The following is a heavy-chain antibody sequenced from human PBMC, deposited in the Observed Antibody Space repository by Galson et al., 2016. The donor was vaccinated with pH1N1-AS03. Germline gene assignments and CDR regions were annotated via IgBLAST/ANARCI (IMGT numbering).Heavy chain of an antibody. V-gene: IGHV7-4-1*02. CDR2: INTNTGDT. Sequence: SVKVSCKASGYRFKDYAINWVRQAPGQGPEWMGWINTNTGDTKLAQGFAGRFVFSLDASVSTAYLQITSLRAEDTAIYYCAREGIVAQFMEGYLFYWGQGTQLTVSS. J-gene: IGHJ4*02. CDR3: AREGIVAQFMEGYLFY. D-gene: IGHD3-3*01. CDR1: GYRFKDYA.